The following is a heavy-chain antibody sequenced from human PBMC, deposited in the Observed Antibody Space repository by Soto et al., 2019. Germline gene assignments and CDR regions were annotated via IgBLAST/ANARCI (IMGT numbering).Heavy chain of an antibody. CDR3: ARGLAIVVVPAAITGFDP. D-gene: IGHD2-2*03. V-gene: IGHV1-18*01. Sequence: ASVKVSCKASGYTFTSYGISWVRQAPGQGLEWMGWISAYNGNTNYAQKLQGRVTMTTDTSTSTAYMELRSLRSDDTAVYYCARGLAIVVVPAAITGFDPWGQGTLVTVSS. J-gene: IGHJ5*02. CDR2: ISAYNGNT. CDR1: GYTFTSYG.